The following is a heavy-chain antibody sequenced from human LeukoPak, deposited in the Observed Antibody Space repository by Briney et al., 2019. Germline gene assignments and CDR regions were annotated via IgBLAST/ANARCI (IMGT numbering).Heavy chain of an antibody. V-gene: IGHV2-70*11. Sequence: SGPTLVNPTQTLTLTCTFSGFSLSTSGMCVSWIRQPPGKALEWLARIDWDDEKYYSTSLKTRLTISKDTSKNQVVLTMTNMDPVDTATYYCARSLRGVTYPPYYYYYMDVWGKGTTVTVSS. J-gene: IGHJ6*03. CDR3: ARSLRGVTYPPYYYYYMDV. D-gene: IGHD3-10*01. CDR1: GFSLSTSGMC. CDR2: IDWDDEK.